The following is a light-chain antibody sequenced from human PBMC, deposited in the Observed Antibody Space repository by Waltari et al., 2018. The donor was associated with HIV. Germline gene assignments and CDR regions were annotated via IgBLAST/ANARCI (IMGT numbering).Light chain of an antibody. CDR2: GNS. CDR1: SSNIGAHFD. CDR3: QSFDNSLNGYV. V-gene: IGLV1-40*01. Sequence: QSVLTQPPSLSGAPGQRVTLPCPGHSSNIGAHFDVAWYQVLPGTAPKLLIFGNSNRPSGVPDRFSGSKSGTSASLAITGLQPEDEAEYFCQSFDNSLNGYVFGTGTTVIVL. J-gene: IGLJ1*01.